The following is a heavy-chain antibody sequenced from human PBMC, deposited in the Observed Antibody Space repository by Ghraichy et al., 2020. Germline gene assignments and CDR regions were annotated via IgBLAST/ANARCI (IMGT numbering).Heavy chain of an antibody. V-gene: IGHV3-23*01. CDR1: GFTFSSFG. Sequence: GSLRLSCAASGFTFSSFGMSWVRQAPGKGLEWVSTLSGSGGNTYYADSVKGRFTISRDNSKNTLFLQMNSLRAEDTAVYYCAKFGTVTTEGLYYFDYWGQGTLVTVSS. CDR3: AKFGTVTTEGLYYFDY. D-gene: IGHD4-17*01. J-gene: IGHJ4*02. CDR2: LSGSGGNT.